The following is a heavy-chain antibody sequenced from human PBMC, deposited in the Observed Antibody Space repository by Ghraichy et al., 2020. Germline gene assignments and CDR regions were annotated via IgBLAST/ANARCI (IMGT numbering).Heavy chain of an antibody. J-gene: IGHJ4*02. D-gene: IGHD3-9*01. V-gene: IGHV4-39*01. CDR2: ISYSGAT. CDR3: ASAVFTHFEWYYFDY. Sequence: SETLSLTCNVSGGSISGSTYYWGWIRQPPGKGLEWIATISYSGATYSSPSLRSRVTISVDTSENQFSLRLSSVTAADTAVYYCASAVFTHFEWYYFDYWGQGILVTVSS. CDR1: GGSISGSTYY.